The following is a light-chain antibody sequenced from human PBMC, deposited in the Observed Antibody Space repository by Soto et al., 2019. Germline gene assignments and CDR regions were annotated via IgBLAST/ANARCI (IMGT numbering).Light chain of an antibody. CDR3: QQYGSSLLT. V-gene: IGKV3-20*01. CDR2: GES. J-gene: IGKJ4*01. CDR1: QSVSSSY. Sequence: IASTQSPGTLTLSQDDTATLSCRASQSVSSSYLAWYQPKPGQAPSLLIYGESSRATGIPDRFSGSGSGTDFTLTISRLEPEDFAVYYCQQYGSSLLTFGGGTKVEIK.